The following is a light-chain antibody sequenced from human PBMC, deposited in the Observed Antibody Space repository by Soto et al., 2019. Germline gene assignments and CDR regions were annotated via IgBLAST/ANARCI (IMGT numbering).Light chain of an antibody. J-gene: IGKJ1*01. Sequence: EVVLTQFPGTLSLSPGERATLSCRASQSVNSKYLAWYQQKPGQAPRLLISGTSSRATGIPDRFSVSGSGTDFTLTISRLEPEDFAVYYCQQYDISPRTFGQGTKVEIK. CDR2: GTS. CDR3: QQYDISPRT. CDR1: QSVNSKY. V-gene: IGKV3-20*01.